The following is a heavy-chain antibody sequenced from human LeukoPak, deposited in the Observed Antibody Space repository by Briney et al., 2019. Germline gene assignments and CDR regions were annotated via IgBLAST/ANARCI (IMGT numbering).Heavy chain of an antibody. CDR2: ISGSGGST. CDR3: AKVGYSGSIFDY. J-gene: IGHJ4*02. Sequence: PGGSLRLSCAASGFTFSSYAMSWVRQAPGKGMEWVSAISGSGGSTYYADSVKGRFTISRDNSKNTLYLQMNSLRAEDTAVYYCAKVGYSGSIFDYWGQGTLVTVSS. D-gene: IGHD5-12*01. V-gene: IGHV3-23*01. CDR1: GFTFSSYA.